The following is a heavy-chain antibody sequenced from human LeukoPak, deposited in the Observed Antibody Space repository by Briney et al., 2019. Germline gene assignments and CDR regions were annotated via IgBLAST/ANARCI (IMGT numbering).Heavy chain of an antibody. Sequence: SVKVSCKASGFTFTSSAMQWVRQARGQRLEWIEWIVVGSGNTNYAQKFQERVTITRDMSTSTAYMELSRLRSDDTAVYYCARDDTVTTCLDYWGQGTLVTVSS. J-gene: IGHJ4*02. V-gene: IGHV1-58*02. CDR3: ARDDTVTTCLDY. CDR1: GFTFTSSA. CDR2: IVVGSGNT. D-gene: IGHD4-17*01.